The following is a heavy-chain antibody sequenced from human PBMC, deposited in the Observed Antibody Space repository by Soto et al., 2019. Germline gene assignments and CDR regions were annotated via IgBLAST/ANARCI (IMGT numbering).Heavy chain of an antibody. CDR2: IYYSGST. V-gene: IGHV4-59*01. CDR3: ARDIKVRYSYEEGDYYYYGMDV. CDR1: GGSISSYY. D-gene: IGHD5-18*01. J-gene: IGHJ6*02. Sequence: PSETLSLTCTVSGGSISSYYWSWIRQPPGKGLEWIGYIYYSGSTNYNPSLKSRVTISVDTSKNQFSLKLSSVTAADTAVYYCARDIKVRYSYEEGDYYYYGMDVWGQGTTVTVSS.